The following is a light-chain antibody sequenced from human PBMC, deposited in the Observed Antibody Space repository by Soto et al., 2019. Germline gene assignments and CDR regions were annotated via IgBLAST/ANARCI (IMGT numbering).Light chain of an antibody. J-gene: IGKJ1*01. V-gene: IGKV3-20*01. CDR2: GAS. CDR1: QSVSNNY. CDR3: HQYSRSST. Sequence: IMLKQSPGTLSLSPGERATLSCRASQSVSNNYLAWYQQKPGQAPRLLIYGASNRATGIPARFSGTGSGTEFTLTIISLQPDDFATYYCHQYSRSSTFGQGTKAAIK.